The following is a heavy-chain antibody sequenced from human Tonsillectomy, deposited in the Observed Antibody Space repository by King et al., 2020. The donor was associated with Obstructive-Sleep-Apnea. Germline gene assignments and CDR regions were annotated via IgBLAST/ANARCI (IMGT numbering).Heavy chain of an antibody. V-gene: IGHV3-30*18. CDR2: ISHDGNSK. D-gene: IGHD6-25*01. Sequence: VQLVESGGGVVQPGGSLRLSCVASGFTFSNFAMHWVRQAPGKGLEGVAVISHDGNSKYYADSVKGRFTISRDSSKNTLFLQMNSLRAEDTAVYYCAKDHGYSGAQYYFDYWGQGTLVTVSS. CDR3: AKDHGYSGAQYYFDY. J-gene: IGHJ4*02. CDR1: GFTFSNFA.